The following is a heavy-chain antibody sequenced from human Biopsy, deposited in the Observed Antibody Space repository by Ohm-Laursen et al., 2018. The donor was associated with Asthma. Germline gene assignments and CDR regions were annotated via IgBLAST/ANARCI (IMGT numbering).Heavy chain of an antibody. CDR2: ISYGGKT. V-gene: IGHV4-39*01. D-gene: IGHD3-3*01. J-gene: IGHJ6*02. CDR3: AGRITIFGVVQKDHGMDA. Sequence: SQTLSLTCSVSGGSMTPTSHYWDWIRQAPGKGLEWIGYISYGGKTSYNPPLKNRVTISRDTSKNQFSLRLTSVTAADTAVYFCAGRITIFGVVQKDHGMDAWGQGTTVIVSS. CDR1: GGSMTPTSHY.